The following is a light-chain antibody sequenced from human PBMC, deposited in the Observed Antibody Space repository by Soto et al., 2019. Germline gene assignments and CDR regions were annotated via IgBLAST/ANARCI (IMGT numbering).Light chain of an antibody. CDR1: TGAVTSGHY. J-gene: IGLJ3*02. Sequence: QAVVTQEPSLTVSPGGTVTLTCGSSTGAVTSGHYPYWFQQKPGQAPRTLIYDTSDKHSWTPARFSGSLLGGKAALTLSGAQPEDEAEYFCLLSYTSGRVFGGGTKLTVL. CDR2: DTS. CDR3: LLSYTSGRV. V-gene: IGLV7-46*01.